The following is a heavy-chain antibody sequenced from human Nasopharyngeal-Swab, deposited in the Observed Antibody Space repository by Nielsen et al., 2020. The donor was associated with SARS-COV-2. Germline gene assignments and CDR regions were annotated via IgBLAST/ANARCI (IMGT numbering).Heavy chain of an antibody. V-gene: IGHV3-30*02. D-gene: IGHD3-22*01. CDR1: GFTFSSYG. CDR2: IWYDGSNK. J-gene: IGHJ4*02. Sequence: GGSLRLSCAASGFTFSSYGMHWVRQAPGKGLAWVAVIWYDGSNKYYADSVKGRFTISRDNSKNTLYLQMNSLRAEDTAVYYCAKPQYDSSGYYYEGYFDYWGQGTLVTVSS. CDR3: AKPQYDSSGYYYEGYFDY.